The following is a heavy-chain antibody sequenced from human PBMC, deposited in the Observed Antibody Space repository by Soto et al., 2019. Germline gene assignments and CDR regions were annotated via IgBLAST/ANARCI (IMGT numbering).Heavy chain of an antibody. CDR1: GFTFSSYW. J-gene: IGHJ6*03. CDR2: IKQDGSEK. CDR3: ARRAITIFGVVMHDKYYMDV. D-gene: IGHD3-3*01. V-gene: IGHV3-7*01. Sequence: EVQLVESGGGLVQPGGSLRLSCAASGFTFSSYWMSWVRQAPGKGLEWVANIKQDGSEKYYVDSVKGRFTISRDNAKNSLYLQMNSLRAEDTAVYYCARRAITIFGVVMHDKYYMDVWGKGTTVTVSS.